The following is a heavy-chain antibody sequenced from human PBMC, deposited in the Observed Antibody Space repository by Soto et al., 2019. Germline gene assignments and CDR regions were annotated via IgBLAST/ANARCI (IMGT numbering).Heavy chain of an antibody. CDR2: IKQDGSEK. V-gene: IGHV3-7*01. CDR3: AREAYCSSTSCSDY. J-gene: IGHJ4*02. CDR1: GFTFSSYW. Sequence: EVQLVESGGGLVQPGGSLRLSCAASGFTFSSYWMSWVRQAPGKGLEWVANIKQDGSEKYYVDSVKGRFTISSDNAKNSLYLQMNSLRAEDTAVYYCAREAYCSSTSCSDYWGQGTLVTVSS. D-gene: IGHD2-2*01.